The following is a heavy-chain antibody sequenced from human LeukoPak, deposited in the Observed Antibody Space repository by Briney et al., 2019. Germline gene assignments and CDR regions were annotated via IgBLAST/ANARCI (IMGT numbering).Heavy chain of an antibody. CDR3: ARKGYCSSTSCNTLEYFQH. CDR2: INHSGST. Sequence: PSETLSLTCAVYGGSFSGYYWSWIRQPPGKGLEWIGEINHSGSTNYNPSLKSRVTISVDTSKNQFSLKLSSVTAADTAVYYCARKGYCSSTSCNTLEYFQHWDQGTLVTVSS. J-gene: IGHJ1*01. D-gene: IGHD2-2*01. V-gene: IGHV4-34*01. CDR1: GGSFSGYY.